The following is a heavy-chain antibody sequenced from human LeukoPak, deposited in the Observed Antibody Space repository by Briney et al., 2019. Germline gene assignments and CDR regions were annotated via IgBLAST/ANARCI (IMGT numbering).Heavy chain of an antibody. D-gene: IGHD2-8*01. CDR1: GGTFSSYA. V-gene: IGHV1-69*04. CDR3: ARDVNGFLDY. Sequence: SVKVSCKASGGTFSSYAISWVRPAPGQGLEWLGRIIPLLGIANYAQKFQGRVTITADKSTSTAYIELSSLRSEDTAVYYCARDVNGFLDYWGQGTLVTVSS. CDR2: IIPLLGIA. J-gene: IGHJ4*02.